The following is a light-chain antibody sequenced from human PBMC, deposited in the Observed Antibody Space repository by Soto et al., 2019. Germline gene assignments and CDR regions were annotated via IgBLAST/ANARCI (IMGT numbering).Light chain of an antibody. CDR3: QTWGTGTVV. CDR2: LNSDGSH. J-gene: IGLJ2*01. Sequence: QLVLTQSPSASASLGASVKLTCTLSSGHSSYAIAWHQQQPEKGPRYLMKLNSDGSHSKGDGIPDRLSGSSSGAERYLTISRLQSEDEADYYCQTWGTGTVVFGGGTKLTVL. V-gene: IGLV4-69*01. CDR1: SGHSSYA.